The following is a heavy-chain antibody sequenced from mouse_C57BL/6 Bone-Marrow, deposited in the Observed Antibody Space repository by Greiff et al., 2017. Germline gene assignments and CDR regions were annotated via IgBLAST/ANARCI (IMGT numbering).Heavy chain of an antibody. D-gene: IGHD2-4*01. J-gene: IGHJ4*01. V-gene: IGHV2-9-1*01. CDR3: ARNRYDYDDAMDY. Sequence: VKLMESGPGLVAPSQSLSITCTVSGFSLTSYAISWVRQPPGKGLEWLGVIWTGGGTNYNSALKSRLSISKDNSKSQAFLKMNSLQTDDTARYYGARNRYDYDDAMDYWGQGTSVTVSS. CDR1: GFSLTSYA. CDR2: IWTGGGT.